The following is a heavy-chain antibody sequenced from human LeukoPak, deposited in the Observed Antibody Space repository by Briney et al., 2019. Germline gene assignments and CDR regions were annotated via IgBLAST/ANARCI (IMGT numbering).Heavy chain of an antibody. CDR1: GFTFSSYS. J-gene: IGHJ5*02. V-gene: IGHV3-21*01. CDR2: ISSSSSYI. CDR3: ARGYCTNGVCYLPWFDP. Sequence: GGSLRLSCAASGFTFSSYSMNWVRQAPGKGLEWVSSISSSSSYIYYADSVKGRFTIPRDNAKNSLYLQTNSLRAEDTAVYYCARGYCTNGVCYLPWFDPWGQGTLVTVSS. D-gene: IGHD2-8*01.